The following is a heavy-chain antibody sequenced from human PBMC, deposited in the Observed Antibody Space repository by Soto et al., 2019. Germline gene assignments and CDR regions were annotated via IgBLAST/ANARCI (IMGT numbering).Heavy chain of an antibody. D-gene: IGHD1-1*01. J-gene: IGHJ4*02. CDR2: ISAHNGNT. V-gene: IGHV1-18*01. CDR3: ARGRYGDY. Sequence: HVHLVQSGAEVKKPGASVKVSCKASGYTFTSYGITWVRQAPGQGLEWMGWISAHNGNTDYAQKLQGRFLVTRDTFTSTVYTELSSLIYDDSAVYFRARGRYGDYWGQGALVTVSS. CDR1: GYTFTSYG.